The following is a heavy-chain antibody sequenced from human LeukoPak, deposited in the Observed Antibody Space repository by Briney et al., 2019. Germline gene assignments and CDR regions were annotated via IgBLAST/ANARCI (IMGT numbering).Heavy chain of an antibody. J-gene: IGHJ3*02. D-gene: IGHD6-13*01. CDR3: ASRVLASSWHHDAFDI. Sequence: GGSLRLSCAASGFTFSSYSMNWVRQAPGKGLEWVSYISSSSSTIYYADSVEGRFTISRDNAKNSLYLQMNSLRAEDTAVYYCASRVLASSWHHDAFDIWGQGTMVTVSS. CDR1: GFTFSSYS. CDR2: ISSSSSTI. V-gene: IGHV3-48*01.